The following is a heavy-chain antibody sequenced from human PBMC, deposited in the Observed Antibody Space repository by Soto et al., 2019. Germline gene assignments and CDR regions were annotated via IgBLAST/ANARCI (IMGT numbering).Heavy chain of an antibody. CDR2: IYPGDSDT. J-gene: IGHJ6*02. Sequence: PGESLKISCKGSGYSFTSYWIGWVRQMPGKGLEWMGIIYPGDSDTRYSPSFQGQVTISADKSISTAYLQWSSLKASDTAMYYCARHPPRTTFDNYYYYGMDVWGQGTLVTVSS. CDR1: GYSFTSYW. D-gene: IGHD3-10*02. V-gene: IGHV5-51*01. CDR3: ARHPPRTTFDNYYYYGMDV.